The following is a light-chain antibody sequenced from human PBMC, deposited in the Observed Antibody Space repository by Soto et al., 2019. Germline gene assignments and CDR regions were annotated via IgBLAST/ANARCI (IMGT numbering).Light chain of an antibody. V-gene: IGKV1-5*03. CDR2: KAS. CDR1: QSISSW. Sequence: DIQMTQSPSTLSAYVEDRVTIICRASQSISSWLAWYQQKAGKAPKLLISKASNLDSGVPSRFSGSGSGTEFNLTISSLQPEDFGTYYCQQSFSTPRTFGQGTKVDI. CDR3: QQSFSTPRT. J-gene: IGKJ1*01.